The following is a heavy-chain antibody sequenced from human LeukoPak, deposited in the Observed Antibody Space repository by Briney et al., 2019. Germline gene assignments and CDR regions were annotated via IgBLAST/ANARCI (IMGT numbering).Heavy chain of an antibody. Sequence: PAETLSLTCAVSGGSISTTRHYWGWIRQPPGKGLEWIGNMYYGGSTYYNPSLRSRVTISVDTAKNQFSLKLSSVTAADTAVYYCARQNARPPSYSSGWYWFDPWGQGTLVTVSS. V-gene: IGHV4-39*01. D-gene: IGHD6-19*01. CDR1: GGSISTTRHY. CDR3: ARQNARPPSYSSGWYWFDP. CDR2: MYYGGST. J-gene: IGHJ5*02.